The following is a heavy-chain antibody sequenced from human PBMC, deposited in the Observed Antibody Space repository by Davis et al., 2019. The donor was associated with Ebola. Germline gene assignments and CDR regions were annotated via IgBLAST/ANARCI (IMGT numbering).Heavy chain of an antibody. CDR3: ARDRGMVAAYLIDY. Sequence: AASVKVSCKASGGTFSSYAISWVRQAPGQGLEWMGRIIPILGIANYAQKFQGRVTITADKSTSTAYMEVRSLGSDDTAVYYCARDRGMVAAYLIDYWGQGTLVTVSS. D-gene: IGHD1-26*01. V-gene: IGHV1-69*04. CDR2: IIPILGIA. J-gene: IGHJ4*02. CDR1: GGTFSSYA.